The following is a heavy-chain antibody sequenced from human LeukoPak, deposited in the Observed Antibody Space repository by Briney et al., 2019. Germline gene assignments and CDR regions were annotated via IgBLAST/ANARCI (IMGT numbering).Heavy chain of an antibody. CDR1: GGSISSTSYY. CDR2: IFYSGST. V-gene: IGHV4-39*01. CDR3: ARHSSTWNNWFDP. J-gene: IGHJ5*02. Sequence: SETLSLTCTVSGGSISSTSYYWGWLRQPPGKGLEWIGSIFYSGSTYYNPSLKSRVTISVNTSKNHFSLKLSSVPAADTAVYYCARHSSTWNNWFDPWGQGTLVTVSS. D-gene: IGHD6-13*01.